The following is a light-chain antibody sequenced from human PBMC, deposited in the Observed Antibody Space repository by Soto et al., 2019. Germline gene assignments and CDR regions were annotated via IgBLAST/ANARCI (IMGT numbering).Light chain of an antibody. J-gene: IGKJ1*01. Sequence: IQLTQSPSSLSASVGDRVTITCRAGQGISSYLGWYQQKPGKAPNLLIYDASTLHSGVPSRFSGGGSGTDFTLTISSLQPEDFAVYYCQQYNNWPPVWTFGQGTKVDIK. CDR2: DAS. CDR3: QQYNNWPPVWT. V-gene: IGKV1-9*01. CDR1: QGISSY.